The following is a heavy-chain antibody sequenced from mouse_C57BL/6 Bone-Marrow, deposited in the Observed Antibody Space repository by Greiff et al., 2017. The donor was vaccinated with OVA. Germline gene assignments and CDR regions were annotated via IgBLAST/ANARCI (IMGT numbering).Heavy chain of an antibody. CDR3: ARQNYYGSSSFDY. V-gene: IGHV5-6*01. Sequence: DVQLVESGGDLVKPGGSLKLSCAASGFTFSSYGMSWVRQTPDKRLEWVATISSGGSYTYYPDSVKGRFTISRDNAKNTLYLQMSSLKSEDTAMYYCARQNYYGSSSFDYWGQGTTLTVSS. CDR1: GFTFSSYG. CDR2: ISSGGSYT. D-gene: IGHD1-1*01. J-gene: IGHJ2*01.